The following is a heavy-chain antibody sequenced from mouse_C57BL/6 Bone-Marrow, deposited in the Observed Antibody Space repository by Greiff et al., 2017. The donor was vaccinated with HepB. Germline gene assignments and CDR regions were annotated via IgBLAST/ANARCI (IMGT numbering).Heavy chain of an antibody. CDR1: GYTFTDYN. Sequence: SGPELVKPGASVKIPCKASGYTFTDYNMDWVKQSHGKSLEWIGDINPNNGGTIYNQKFKGKATLTVDKSSSTAYMELRSLTSEDTAVYYCARSHDYDVGAWFAYWGQGTLVTVSA. CDR2: INPNNGGT. J-gene: IGHJ3*01. CDR3: ARSHDYDVGAWFAY. D-gene: IGHD2-4*01. V-gene: IGHV1-18*01.